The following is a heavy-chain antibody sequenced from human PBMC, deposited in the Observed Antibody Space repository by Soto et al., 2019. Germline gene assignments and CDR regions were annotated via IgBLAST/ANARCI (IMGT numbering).Heavy chain of an antibody. CDR1: GFTFSSYS. Sequence: GGSLRLSCAASGFTFSSYSMNWVRQAPGKGLEWVSYISSSSSTIYYADSVKGRFTISRDNAKNSLYLQMNSLRDEDTAVYYCASSYSSGWYLRDILVKNWFDPWGQGTLVTVSS. V-gene: IGHV3-48*02. J-gene: IGHJ5*02. CDR2: ISSSSSTI. D-gene: IGHD6-19*01. CDR3: ASSYSSGWYLRDILVKNWFDP.